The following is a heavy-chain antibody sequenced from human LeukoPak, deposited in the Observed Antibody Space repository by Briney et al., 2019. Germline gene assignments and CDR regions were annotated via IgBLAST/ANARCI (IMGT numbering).Heavy chain of an antibody. J-gene: IGHJ4*02. V-gene: IGHV1-3*01. CDR1: GYTFTSYA. CDR2: INAGNGNT. D-gene: IGHD3-3*01. Sequence: ASVKVSCKASGYTFTSYAMHWVRQAPGQRLEWMGWINAGNGNTKYSQKFQGRVTMTEDTSTDTAYMELSSLRSEDTAVYYCATDRSFIVVGFWREFDYWGQGTLVTVSS. CDR3: ATDRSFIVVGFWREFDY.